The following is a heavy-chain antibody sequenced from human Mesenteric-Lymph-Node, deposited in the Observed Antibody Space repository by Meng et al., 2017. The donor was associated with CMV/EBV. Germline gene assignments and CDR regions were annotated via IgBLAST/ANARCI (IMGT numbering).Heavy chain of an antibody. CDR3: ARDGGLYAMDV. CDR1: GYSISSGYY. CDR2: IYYSGGT. Sequence: SETLSLTCTVSGYSISSGYYWGWIRQPPGKGLEWIGYIYYSGGTYYNPSLKSRVTISQDTSKKQFSLKLTSVTAADTAVYYCARDGGLYAMDVWGQGTTVTVSS. D-gene: IGHD2-2*02. V-gene: IGHV4-38-2*02. J-gene: IGHJ6*02.